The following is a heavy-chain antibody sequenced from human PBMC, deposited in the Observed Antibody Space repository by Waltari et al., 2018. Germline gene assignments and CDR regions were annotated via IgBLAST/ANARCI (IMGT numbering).Heavy chain of an antibody. CDR2: VYNTGGN. J-gene: IGHJ4*02. V-gene: IGHV4-59*01. Sequence: QVQLQESGPGLVKPSETLRLTCTVSGGSIRAYYWSWIRQPPGKGLDWIGYVYNTGGNNYNHSLMSRLSVSIDTSKNQVSLNLNSVTAADTARYFCAISTPGIAVALDYWGQGIPVTVSS. CDR3: AISTPGIAVALDY. D-gene: IGHD6-19*01. CDR1: GGSIRAYY.